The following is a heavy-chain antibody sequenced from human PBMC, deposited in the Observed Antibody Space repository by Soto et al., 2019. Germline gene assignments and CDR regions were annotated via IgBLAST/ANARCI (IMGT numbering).Heavy chain of an antibody. CDR1: GYMFTSYD. CDR2: MSPNRGTT. V-gene: IGHV1-8*01. J-gene: IGHJ4*02. D-gene: IGHD6-13*01. CDR3: ARASQQLVRCDY. Sequence: ASVKVSCQASGYMFTSYDINWVRQATGQGLEWMGWMSPNRGTTGYAQKFQGRVTMTMNPSISTAYMDLSSLTSEDTAVYFCARASQQLVRCDYWGQGTPVTVSS.